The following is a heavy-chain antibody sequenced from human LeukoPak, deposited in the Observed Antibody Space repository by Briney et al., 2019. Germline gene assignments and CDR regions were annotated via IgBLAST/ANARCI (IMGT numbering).Heavy chain of an antibody. CDR3: ERGGVPAALTYNWFDP. D-gene: IGHD2-2*01. V-gene: IGHV4-31*03. J-gene: IGHJ5*02. CDR2: IYYSGST. Sequence: SETLSLTCTVSGGSISSGGYYWSWIRQHPGKGLESVGCIYYSGSTYYNPSLNSRATISVDTSNNQFSLKLSSVNAAATAVYYCERGGVPAALTYNWFDPWDQGTLVAVSS. CDR1: GGSISSGGYY.